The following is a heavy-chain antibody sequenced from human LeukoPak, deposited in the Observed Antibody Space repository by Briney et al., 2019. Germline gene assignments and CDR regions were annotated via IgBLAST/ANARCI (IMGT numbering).Heavy chain of an antibody. D-gene: IGHD5-18*01. CDR2: INPSGGST. V-gene: IGHV1-46*01. CDR3: ARGPHNGYSYVGGWFDP. Sequence: GASVKVSCKASGYTFTSYYMHWVRQAPGQGLEWMGIINPSGGSTSYAQKFQGRVTMTRDMSTSTVYMELSSLRPEDTAVYYCARGPHNGYSYVGGWFDPWGQGTLVTVSS. J-gene: IGHJ5*02. CDR1: GYTFTSYY.